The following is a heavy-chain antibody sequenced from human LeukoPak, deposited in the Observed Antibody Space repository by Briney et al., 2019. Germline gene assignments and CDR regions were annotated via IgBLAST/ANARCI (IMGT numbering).Heavy chain of an antibody. CDR1: GGSIRSGGYY. CDR2: IYYSGNT. Sequence: PSETLSLTCTVSGGSIRSGGYYWSWIRQHPGKGLEWIGYIYYSGNTYYNPSLKSQITMSVDTSKNQFSLKMSSVTAADTAVYXXXXXXXXADDYGMGVWGQGTTVTVSS. CDR3: XXXXXXADDYGMGV. J-gene: IGHJ6*02. V-gene: IGHV4-31*01.